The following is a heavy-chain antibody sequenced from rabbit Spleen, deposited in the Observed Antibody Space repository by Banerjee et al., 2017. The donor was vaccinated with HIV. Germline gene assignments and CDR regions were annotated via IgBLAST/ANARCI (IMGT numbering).Heavy chain of an antibody. Sequence: QSLEESGGDLVQPEGSLTLTCTASGWSFSSIYYMCWVRQAPGKGLEWIACIYGGSSGSTYYASWAKGRFTISKTSSTTVTLQMTSLTAADTATYFCARDGDGSKYPYDLWGQGTLVTVS. J-gene: IGHJ3*01. V-gene: IGHV1S40*01. CDR3: ARDGDGSKYPYDL. CDR1: GWSFSSIYY. CDR2: IYGGSSGST. D-gene: IGHD4-2*01.